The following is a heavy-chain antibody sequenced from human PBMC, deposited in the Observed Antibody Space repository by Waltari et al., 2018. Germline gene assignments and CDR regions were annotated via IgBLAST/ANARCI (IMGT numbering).Heavy chain of an antibody. CDR1: GGSISSYY. V-gene: IGHV4-59*01. J-gene: IGHJ4*02. CDR3: ARVYDY. Sequence: QVQLQESGPGLVKPSKTLSLTCTVSGGSISSYYWSWIRQPPGKGLEWIGYIYYSGSTNYNPSLKSRVTISVDTSKNQFSLKLSSVTAADTAVYYCARVYDYWGQGTLVTVSS. CDR2: IYYSGST.